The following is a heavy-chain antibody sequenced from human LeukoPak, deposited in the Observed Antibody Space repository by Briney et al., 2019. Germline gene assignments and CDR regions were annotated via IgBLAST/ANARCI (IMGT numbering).Heavy chain of an antibody. V-gene: IGHV3-11*04. Sequence: GGSLRLSCAASAFTFREYYMSWIRRAPGKGLEWLSSISTSGSLTYYADSVKGRFTVSRDNSKNSLDLEMNSLRADDTAVYYCAREYSYGPDAFDIWGQGTMVTVSS. CDR1: AFTFREYY. J-gene: IGHJ3*02. CDR3: AREYSYGPDAFDI. D-gene: IGHD5-18*01. CDR2: ISTSGSLT.